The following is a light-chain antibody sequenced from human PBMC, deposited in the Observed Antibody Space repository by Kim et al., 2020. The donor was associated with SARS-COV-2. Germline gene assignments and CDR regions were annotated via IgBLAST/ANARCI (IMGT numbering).Light chain of an antibody. V-gene: IGLV3-10*01. Sequence: GSPGKTARITCSGDALPKKYAYWYQKKSGQAPVLVIYEDSKRPSGIPERFSGSSSGTMATLTISGAQVEDEADYYCYSTDSSGRVFGGGTQLTVL. CDR2: EDS. CDR3: YSTDSSGRV. J-gene: IGLJ3*02. CDR1: ALPKKY.